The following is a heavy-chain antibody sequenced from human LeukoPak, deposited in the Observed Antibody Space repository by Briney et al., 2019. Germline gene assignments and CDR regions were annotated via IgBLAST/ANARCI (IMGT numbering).Heavy chain of an antibody. CDR1: GFTFTSSA. V-gene: IGHV1-58*01. J-gene: IGHJ4*02. CDR3: ATCARNFYCYRFDY. CDR2: IVVGSGNT. D-gene: IGHD2-2*02. Sequence: SVKVSCKASGFTFTSSAVQWVRQARGQRLEWIGWIVVGSGNTNYAQKFQERVTITRDMSTSTAYMELSSLRSEDTAVYYCATCARNFYCYRFDYWGQGTLVTVSS.